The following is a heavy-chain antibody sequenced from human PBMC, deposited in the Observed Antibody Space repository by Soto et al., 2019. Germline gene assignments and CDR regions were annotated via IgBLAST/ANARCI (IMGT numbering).Heavy chain of an antibody. D-gene: IGHD3-10*01. Sequence: GGSLRLSCAASGFKFNSYGMHWVRQAPGKGLEWVAVIRYDGSDTSYGDSVKGRFTISRDNSKNTLHLQMSSLRVDDTAVYYCARDRFGGTEGTNWLDPWGQGSLVTVSS. CDR2: IRYDGSDT. CDR3: ARDRFGGTEGTNWLDP. V-gene: IGHV3-33*01. J-gene: IGHJ5*02. CDR1: GFKFNSYG.